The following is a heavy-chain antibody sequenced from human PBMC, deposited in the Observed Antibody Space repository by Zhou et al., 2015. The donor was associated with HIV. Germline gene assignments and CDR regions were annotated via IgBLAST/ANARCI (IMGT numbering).Heavy chain of an antibody. Sequence: QVQLVQSGAEVKKPGASVKVSCKASGYTFTGYYMHWVRQAPGQGLEWMGWINPNSGGTNYAQKFQGRVTMTRDTSTSTAYMELRSLRSDDTAVYYCARTIVVVPAGMDGWFDPWGQGTLVTVSS. V-gene: IGHV1-2*02. CDR2: INPNSGGT. CDR1: GYTFTGYY. J-gene: IGHJ5*02. D-gene: IGHD2-2*01. CDR3: ARTIVVVPAGMDGWFDP.